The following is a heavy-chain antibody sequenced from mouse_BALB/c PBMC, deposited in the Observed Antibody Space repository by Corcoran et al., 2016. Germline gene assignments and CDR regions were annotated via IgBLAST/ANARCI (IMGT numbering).Heavy chain of an antibody. CDR3: ARGILRYYFDY. CDR1: GYSFTGYC. CDR2: ISCYNGAT. J-gene: IGHJ2*01. Sequence: LVQTGASVKISCKASGYSFTGYCMHWVKQSHGKSLEWIGYISCYNGATSYNQKFKGKATFTVDTSSSTAYMQFNSLTSEDSAVYYCARGILRYYFDYWGQCTTLIVSA. D-gene: IGHD1-1*01. V-gene: IGHV1S34*01.